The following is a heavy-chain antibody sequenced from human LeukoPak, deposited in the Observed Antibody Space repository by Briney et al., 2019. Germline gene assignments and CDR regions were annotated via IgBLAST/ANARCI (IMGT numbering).Heavy chain of an antibody. CDR1: GGSISSYY. V-gene: IGHV4-59*08. Sequence: PSEILSLTCTVSGGSISSYYWSWIRQSPGKGLEWIGYIHNSGSTNYNPSLKSRVTGLVDTSKNQASLRLSSVTAADTAVYYCARHGTISSESYFDYWGQGALVTVS. D-gene: IGHD1-14*01. CDR2: IHNSGST. J-gene: IGHJ4*02. CDR3: ARHGTISSESYFDY.